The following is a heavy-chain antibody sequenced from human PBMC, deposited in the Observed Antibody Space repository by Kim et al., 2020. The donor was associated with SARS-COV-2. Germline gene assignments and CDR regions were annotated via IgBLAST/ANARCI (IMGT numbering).Heavy chain of an antibody. CDR2: ISYDGSNK. V-gene: IGHV3-30*04. Sequence: GGSLRLSCAASGFTFSSYAMHWVRQAPGKGLEWVAVISYDGSNKYYADSVKGRFTISRDNSKNTLYLQMNSLRAEDTAVHYCAREGYCSGGSCYNYYYYG. D-gene: IGHD2-15*01. J-gene: IGHJ6*01. CDR3: AREGYCSGGSCYNYYYYG. CDR1: GFTFSSYA.